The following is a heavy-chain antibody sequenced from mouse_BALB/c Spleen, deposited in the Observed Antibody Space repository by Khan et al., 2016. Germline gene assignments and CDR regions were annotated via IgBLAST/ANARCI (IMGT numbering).Heavy chain of an antibody. Sequence: VQLKESGPDLVKPSQSLSLTCTVTGYSITSGYSWHWIRQFPGNKLEWMGYIHYSGNTNYNPSLKSRISITRDTSKNQFFLQLNAVTPEDAATYSCASSWDSDFDVWGAGTTVTVFS. CDR3: ASSWDSDFDV. CDR2: IHYSGNT. CDR1: GYSITSGYS. J-gene: IGHJ1*01. V-gene: IGHV3-1*02. D-gene: IGHD4-1*01.